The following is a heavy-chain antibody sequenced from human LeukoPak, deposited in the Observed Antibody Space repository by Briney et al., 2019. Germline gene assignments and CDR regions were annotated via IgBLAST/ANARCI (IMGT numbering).Heavy chain of an antibody. Sequence: SETLSLTCAVYGGSFSGYYWSWIRQPPGEGLEWIGEINHSGSTNYNPSLKSRVTISVDTSKNQFSLKLSSVTAADTAVYYCARGLFWPHRAYYYYYGMDVWGQGTTVTVSS. CDR1: GGSFSGYY. CDR3: ARGLFWPHRAYYYYYGMDV. J-gene: IGHJ6*02. D-gene: IGHD1-14*01. CDR2: INHSGST. V-gene: IGHV4-34*01.